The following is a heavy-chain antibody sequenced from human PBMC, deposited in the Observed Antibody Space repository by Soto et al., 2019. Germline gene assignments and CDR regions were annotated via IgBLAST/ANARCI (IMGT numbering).Heavy chain of an antibody. V-gene: IGHV3-72*01. CDR2: IRNKANSYTT. CDR1: GFTFSDHF. D-gene: IGHD2-21*01. J-gene: IGHJ4*01. CDR3: AAFIASIKIY. Sequence: GSLRLSCAASGFTFSDHFMDWVRQAPGKGLEWVGRIRNKANSYTTDYAASVKGRFTISRDDSKNSLYLHINSLKNDDTAVYYCAAFIASIKIYWGQGTLVTVSS.